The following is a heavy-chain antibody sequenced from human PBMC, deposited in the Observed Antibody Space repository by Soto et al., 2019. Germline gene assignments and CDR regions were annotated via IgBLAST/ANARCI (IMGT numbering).Heavy chain of an antibody. CDR2: ISAYNGNT. V-gene: IGHV1-18*01. CDR3: ARDSPPPRE. Sequence: ASVKVSCKASGYTFITYGVAWVRQAPGQGLEWMGWISAYNGNTNYAQKLQGRVTMTTDTSTSTAYMELRSLRSDDTAVYYCARDSPPPREWGQGTLVTVSS. CDR1: GYTFITYG. J-gene: IGHJ4*02.